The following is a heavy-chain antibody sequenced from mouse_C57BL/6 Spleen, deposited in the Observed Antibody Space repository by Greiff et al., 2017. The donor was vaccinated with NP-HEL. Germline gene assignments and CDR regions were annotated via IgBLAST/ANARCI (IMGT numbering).Heavy chain of an antibody. CDR3: ARPCYDYDVGAMDY. D-gene: IGHD2-4*01. V-gene: IGHV5-17*01. CDR2: ISSGSSTI. CDR1: GFTFSDYG. J-gene: IGHJ4*01. Sequence: EVHLVESGGGLVKPGGSLKLSCAASGFTFSDYGMHWVRQAPEKGLEWVAYISSGSSTIYYADTVKGRFTISRDNAKNTLFLQMTSLRSEDTAMYYCARPCYDYDVGAMDYWGQGTSVTVSS.